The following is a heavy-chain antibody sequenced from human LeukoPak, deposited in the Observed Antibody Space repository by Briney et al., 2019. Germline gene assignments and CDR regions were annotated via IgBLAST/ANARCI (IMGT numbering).Heavy chain of an antibody. V-gene: IGHV1-8*03. CDR2: MNPNSGNT. CDR3: ARWSPGGSNWFDP. Sequence: ASVKVSCKASGYTFTSYGISWVRQATGQGLEWMGWMNPNSGNTGYAQKFQGRVTITRNTSISTAYMELSSLRSEDTAVYYCARWSPGGSNWFDPWGQGTLVTVSS. D-gene: IGHD1-1*01. J-gene: IGHJ5*02. CDR1: GYTFTSYG.